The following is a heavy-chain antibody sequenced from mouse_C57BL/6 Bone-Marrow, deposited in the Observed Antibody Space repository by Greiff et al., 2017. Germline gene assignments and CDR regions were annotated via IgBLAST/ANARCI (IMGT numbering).Heavy chain of an antibody. CDR3: ASGITTVIAPAY. Sequence: VQLQQPGAELVKPGASVKLSCKASGYTFTSYWMNWVKQRPGQGLEWIGMIYPNSGSTNYNEKFKSKATLTVDKSSSTAYMHLSSLTSEDSAVYSCASGITTVIAPAYWCQGTLVTVSA. J-gene: IGHJ3*01. D-gene: IGHD1-1*01. CDR1: GYTFTSYW. CDR2: IYPNSGST. V-gene: IGHV1-64*01.